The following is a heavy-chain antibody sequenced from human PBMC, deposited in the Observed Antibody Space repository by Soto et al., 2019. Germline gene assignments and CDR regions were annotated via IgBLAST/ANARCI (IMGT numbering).Heavy chain of an antibody. CDR2: IYYSGST. V-gene: IGHV4-31*03. CDR1: GGSISSGGYY. D-gene: IGHD3-16*01. CDR3: ASSIWVSPLGAFDI. J-gene: IGHJ3*02. Sequence: QVQLQESGPGLVKPSQTLSLTCTVSGGSISSGGYYWSWIRQHPGKGLEWIGYIYYSGSTYYKPSLKSRVNISVETSKNQFSLKLSSVTAADTAVYYCASSIWVSPLGAFDIWGQGTMVTVSS.